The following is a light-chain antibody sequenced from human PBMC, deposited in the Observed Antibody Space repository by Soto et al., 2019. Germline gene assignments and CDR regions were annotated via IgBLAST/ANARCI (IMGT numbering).Light chain of an antibody. J-gene: IGLJ1*01. CDR2: GVS. CDR1: SSDVGAYKY. CDR3: SSFTGTTTLDV. V-gene: IGLV2-14*03. Sequence: QSVLTQPASVSGSPGQSITISCTGTSSDVGAYKYVSWYQQHPGKAPKLIIYGVSNRPSGVSNRFSGSKSGNTAFLTISGLQPEDEADYYCSSFTGTTTLDVFATGTKVTV.